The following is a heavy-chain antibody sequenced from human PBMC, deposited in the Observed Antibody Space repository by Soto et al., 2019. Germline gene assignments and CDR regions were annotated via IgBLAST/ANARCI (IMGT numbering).Heavy chain of an antibody. CDR2: IYYSGST. D-gene: IGHD3-3*01. Sequence: QVQLQESGPGLVKPSQTLSLTCTVSGGSISSGGYYWSWIRQHPGKGLEWIGYIYYSGSTYYNPSLKSRVTLSVDTSKNQFSLKLSSVTAADTAVYYCARDRGITIFGVRSNYFDYWGQGTLVTVSS. CDR1: GGSISSGGYY. J-gene: IGHJ4*02. V-gene: IGHV4-31*03. CDR3: ARDRGITIFGVRSNYFDY.